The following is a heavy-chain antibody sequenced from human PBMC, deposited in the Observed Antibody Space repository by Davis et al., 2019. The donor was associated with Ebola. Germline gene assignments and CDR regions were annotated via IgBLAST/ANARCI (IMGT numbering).Heavy chain of an antibody. Sequence: ASVKVSCKASGYTFTSYAMNWVRQAPGQGLEWMGWINTNTGNPTYAQGFTGRFVFSLDTSVSTAYLQISSLKAEDTAVYYCATDDYYDSSGYYPYYYYYGMDVWGQGTTVTVSS. V-gene: IGHV7-4-1*02. CDR1: GYTFTSYA. CDR2: INTNTGNP. CDR3: ATDDYYDSSGYYPYYYYYGMDV. D-gene: IGHD3-22*01. J-gene: IGHJ6*02.